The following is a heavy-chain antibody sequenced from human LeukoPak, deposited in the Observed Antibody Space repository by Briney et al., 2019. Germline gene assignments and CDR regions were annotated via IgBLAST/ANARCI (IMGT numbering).Heavy chain of an antibody. V-gene: IGHV1-69*04. Sequence: ASVRVSCKASGGTFSSSAISWVRQAPGQGLEWMGRIIPILGIANYAQKFQGRVTITADKSTSTAYMELSSLRSEDTAVYYCARDRLGHNYYYGMDVWGQGTTVTVSS. J-gene: IGHJ6*02. CDR3: ARDRLGHNYYYGMDV. CDR2: IIPILGIA. D-gene: IGHD6-19*01. CDR1: GGTFSSSA.